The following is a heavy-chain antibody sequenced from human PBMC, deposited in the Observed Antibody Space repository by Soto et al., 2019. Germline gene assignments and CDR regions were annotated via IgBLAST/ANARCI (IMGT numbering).Heavy chain of an antibody. V-gene: IGHV4-4*07. D-gene: IGHD4-17*01. CDR2: IYSSGST. CDR1: GGSISNYF. CDR3: ARATRDYGDYGFFDY. J-gene: IGHJ4*02. Sequence: QVQLQESGPGLVTPSEALSLTCTVSGGSISNYFWSWIRQPAGKGLEWIGRIYSSGSTNYNPSLKSRVAMSVDTSKNQFSLTLTSVTAADTAVYYCARATRDYGDYGFFDYWGQGFLVTVSS.